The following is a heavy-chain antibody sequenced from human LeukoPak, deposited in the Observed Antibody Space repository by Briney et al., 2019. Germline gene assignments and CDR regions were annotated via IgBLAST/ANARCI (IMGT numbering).Heavy chain of an antibody. J-gene: IGHJ4*02. D-gene: IGHD1-26*01. CDR3: ARVSSIVGATTFDY. CDR1: GYTFTGYY. Sequence: GASVKVPCKASGYTFTGYYMHWVRQAPGQGLEWMGWINPNSGGTNYAQKFQGRVTMTRDTSISTAYMELSRLRSDDTAVYYCARVSSIVGATTFDYWGQGTLVTVSS. V-gene: IGHV1-2*02. CDR2: INPNSGGT.